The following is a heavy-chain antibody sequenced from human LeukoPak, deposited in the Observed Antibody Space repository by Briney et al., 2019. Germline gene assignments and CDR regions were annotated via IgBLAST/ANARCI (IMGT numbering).Heavy chain of an antibody. V-gene: IGHV4-34*01. CDR2: INHSGST. CDR1: GGSFSGYY. Sequence: PLETLSLTCAVYGGSFSGYYWSWIRQPPGKGLEWIGEINHSGSTNYNPSLKSRVTISVDTSKNQFSLKLSSVTAADTAVYYCARGRGVRGVIGDYWGQGTLVTVSS. CDR3: ARGRGVRGVIGDY. J-gene: IGHJ4*02. D-gene: IGHD3-10*01.